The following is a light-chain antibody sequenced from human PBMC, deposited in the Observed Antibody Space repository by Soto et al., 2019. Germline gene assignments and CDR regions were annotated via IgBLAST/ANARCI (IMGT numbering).Light chain of an antibody. Sequence: DIQLNQSPSFLSASVGDRVTITCRASQDIASYLGWYQQKAGQAPKLLIYAASTLQSGVPSRFSGSGTATEFTLIIARLAPEGFETYSCQVLKRFPPLRFGGWTQGSIK. J-gene: IGKJ4*01. CDR2: AAS. CDR3: QVLKRFPPLR. CDR1: QDIASY. V-gene: IGKV1-9*01.